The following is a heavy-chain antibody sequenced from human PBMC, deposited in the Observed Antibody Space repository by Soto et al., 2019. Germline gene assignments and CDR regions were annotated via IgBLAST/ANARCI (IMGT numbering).Heavy chain of an antibody. D-gene: IGHD1-26*01. Sequence: GGSLRLSCAASGFTFSSYSMNWVRQAPGKGLEWVSSISSSSSYIYYADSVKGRFTISRDNAKNSLYLQMNSLRAEDTAVYYCARDRGAYYGWELLDYYYYGMDVWGQGTTVTVSS. V-gene: IGHV3-21*01. CDR2: ISSSSSYI. CDR3: ARDRGAYYGWELLDYYYYGMDV. CDR1: GFTFSSYS. J-gene: IGHJ6*02.